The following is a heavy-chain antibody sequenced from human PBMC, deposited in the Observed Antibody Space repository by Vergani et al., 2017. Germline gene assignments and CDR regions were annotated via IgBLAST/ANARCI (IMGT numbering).Heavy chain of an antibody. J-gene: IGHJ3*02. CDR3: TRDSRLDAFDI. Sequence: EVQLVESGGGLVKPGGSLRLSCAASGFTFSNAWMSWVRQAPGKGLEWVGRINSKTDGGTTDYAAPVKGRFTISRDDSKNTLYLQMNSQKTEDTAVYYCTRDSRLDAFDIWGQGTMVTVSS. CDR2: INSKTDGGTT. V-gene: IGHV3-15*01. CDR1: GFTFSNAW.